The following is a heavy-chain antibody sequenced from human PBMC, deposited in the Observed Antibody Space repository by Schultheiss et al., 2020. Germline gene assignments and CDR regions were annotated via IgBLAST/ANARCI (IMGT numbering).Heavy chain of an antibody. CDR1: GFTFSGSA. V-gene: IGHV3-73*01. D-gene: IGHD3-10*01. CDR3: AREDYNAGTDYLDY. Sequence: GGSLRLSCAASGFTFSGSAMHWVRQASGKGLEWVGRIRSKANSYATAYAASVKGRFTISRDDSKNTAYLQMNSLRAEDTALYYCAREDYNAGTDYLDYWGQGTLVTVAS. J-gene: IGHJ4*02. CDR2: IRSKANSYAT.